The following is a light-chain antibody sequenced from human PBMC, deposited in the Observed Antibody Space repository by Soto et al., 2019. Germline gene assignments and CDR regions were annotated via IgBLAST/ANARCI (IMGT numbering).Light chain of an antibody. CDR1: QSINSY. V-gene: IGKV1-39*01. CDR3: QQSYGTPRT. CDR2: TAS. J-gene: IGKJ1*01. Sequence: DIQMTQSPSSLSASVGDRVTITCRASQSINSYLNWYQQKPGKAPKLLISTASSLRSGVPSRFSGSRSGTDFTLTISSLQPEDFATYHCQQSYGTPRTFXQGTKVDIK.